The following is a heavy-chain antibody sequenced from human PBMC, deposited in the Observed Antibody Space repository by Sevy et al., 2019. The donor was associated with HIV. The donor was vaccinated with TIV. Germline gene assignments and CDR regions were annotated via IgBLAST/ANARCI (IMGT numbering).Heavy chain of an antibody. CDR1: GYSFIGYY. CDR2: INPNTGGT. Sequence: ASVKVSCKASGYSFIGYYMHWVRQAPGQGLEWMGWINPNTGGTNYAQKFQGRVTMTRETSISTAYLEVSRLRSDDTALYYCARDRTVAGGNFGYWGQGTLVTGSS. V-gene: IGHV1-2*02. D-gene: IGHD6-19*01. CDR3: ARDRTVAGGNFGY. J-gene: IGHJ4*02.